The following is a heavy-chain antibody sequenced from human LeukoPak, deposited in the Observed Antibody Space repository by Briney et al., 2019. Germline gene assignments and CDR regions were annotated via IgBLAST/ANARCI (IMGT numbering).Heavy chain of an antibody. V-gene: IGHV3-30*18. CDR1: GFTFSGYG. CDR3: AKWDFDY. CDR2: ISYDGSYK. Sequence: GGSLRLSCAASGFTFSGYGMHWVRQAPGKGLEWVAVISYDGSYKYYADSVQGRFPISRDNSKNTLYLQMNSLSPDDTAVYYCAKWDFDYWGQGTLVTVSS. J-gene: IGHJ4*02.